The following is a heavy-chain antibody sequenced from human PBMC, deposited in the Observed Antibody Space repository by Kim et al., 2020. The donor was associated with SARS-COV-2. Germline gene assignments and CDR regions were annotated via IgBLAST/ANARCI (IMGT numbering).Heavy chain of an antibody. CDR2: INGGNGDT. CDR3: MSQTGGYCDYTTCYPMDY. CDR1: GSTFTSYP. D-gene: IGHD2-2*01. J-gene: IGHJ4*02. Sequence: ASVKVSCKASGSTFTSYPMHWVRQAPGQSLEWMAWINGGNGDTRSSQTFQDRLTITRATSASTVYMELNSLLSEDTAVYYCMSQTGGYCDYTTCYPMDYWGQGTLVTVSS. V-gene: IGHV1-3*01.